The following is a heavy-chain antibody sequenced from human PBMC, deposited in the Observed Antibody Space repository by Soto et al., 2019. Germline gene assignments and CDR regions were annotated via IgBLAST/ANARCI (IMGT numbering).Heavy chain of an antibody. J-gene: IGHJ4*02. V-gene: IGHV3-33*01. CDR2: IWYDGSNK. CDR3: ARDPYVGTIFGVVISPYY. D-gene: IGHD3-3*01. Sequence: GGSLRLSCAASGFTFSSYGMHWVRQAPGKGLEWVAVIWYDGSNKYYADSVKGRFTISRDNSKNTLYLQMNSLRAEDTAVYYCARDPYVGTIFGVVISPYYWGQGTRVTVSS. CDR1: GFTFSSYG.